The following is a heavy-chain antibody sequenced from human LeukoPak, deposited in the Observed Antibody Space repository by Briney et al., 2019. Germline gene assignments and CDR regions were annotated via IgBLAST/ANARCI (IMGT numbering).Heavy chain of an antibody. V-gene: IGHV3-7*01. Sequence: PGGSLRLSCAASAFTFSGYWMSWIRQAPGKGLEWVASIKQDGSEKHYVDSVKGRFTISRDNARNSLYLQMNSLRAEDTAVYYCARDNDFWSGYRVPGGHRFDSWGQGTLVTVSS. J-gene: IGHJ4*02. CDR3: ARDNDFWSGYRVPGGHRFDS. CDR1: AFTFSGYW. D-gene: IGHD3-3*01. CDR2: IKQDGSEK.